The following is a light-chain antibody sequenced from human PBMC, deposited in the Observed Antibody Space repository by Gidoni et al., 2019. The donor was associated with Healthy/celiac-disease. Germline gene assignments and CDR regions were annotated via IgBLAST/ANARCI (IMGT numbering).Light chain of an antibody. Sequence: EIVLTQSPGPLSFSPGERATLSCRASQSVSSSYLAWYQQKPGQAPRLLIYGTSSKATGIPDGFSDSESGTDFTLTISRLEPEDFAVYYCQQYGSSPPFTFGPGTKVDIK. CDR1: QSVSSSY. CDR2: GTS. V-gene: IGKV3-20*01. CDR3: QQYGSSPPFT. J-gene: IGKJ3*01.